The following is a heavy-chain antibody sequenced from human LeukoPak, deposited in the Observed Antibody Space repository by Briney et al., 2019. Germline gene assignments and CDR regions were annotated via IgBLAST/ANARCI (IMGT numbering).Heavy chain of an antibody. V-gene: IGHV3-30-3*01. J-gene: IGHJ3*02. D-gene: IGHD4-23*01. CDR2: ISYDGSNK. CDR3: ARERWYDAFDI. Sequence: GGSLRLSCSASGFTFSSYSLHWVRQAPGKGLEWVAVISYDGSNKYYADSVKGRFTISRDNSKNTLYLQTNSLRAEDTAVYYCARERWYDAFDIWGQGTMVTVSS. CDR1: GFTFSSYS.